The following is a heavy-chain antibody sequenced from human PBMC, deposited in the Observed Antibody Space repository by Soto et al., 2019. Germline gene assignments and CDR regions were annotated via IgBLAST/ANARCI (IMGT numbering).Heavy chain of an antibody. CDR3: AKDAYGDYLYYYDY. CDR2: ISYDGSNK. V-gene: IGHV3-30*18. CDR1: GFTFSSYC. Sequence: SLRLSCAASGFTFSSYCMHWVRQAPGKGLEWVAVISYDGSNKYYADSVKGRFTISRDNSKNTLYLQMNSLRAEDTDVYYCAKDAYGDYLYYYDYWGQGALVTGSS. D-gene: IGHD4-17*01. J-gene: IGHJ4*02.